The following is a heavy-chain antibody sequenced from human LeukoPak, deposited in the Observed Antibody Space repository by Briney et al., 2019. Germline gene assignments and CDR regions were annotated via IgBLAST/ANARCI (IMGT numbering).Heavy chain of an antibody. CDR1: GGSISSGDYY. CDR2: IYYSGST. CDR3: ARDPHPLSYYGMDV. V-gene: IGHV4-30-4*01. Sequence: TPSQTLSLTCTVSGGSISSGDYYWSWIRQPPGKGREWIGYIYYSGSTYYNPSLNSRVTISVDTSKNQFSPKLSSVTAADTAVYYCARDPHPLSYYGMDVWGQGTTVTVSS. J-gene: IGHJ6*02.